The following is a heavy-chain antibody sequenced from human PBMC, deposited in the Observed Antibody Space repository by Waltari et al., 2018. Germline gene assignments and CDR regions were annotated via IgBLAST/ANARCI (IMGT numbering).Heavy chain of an antibody. J-gene: IGHJ3*02. CDR1: GYPFTAYY. Sequence: QVQLVQSGTEVKKPGASAKVSCKASGYPFTAYYMPWLRQAPGQGLEWMGCINPNSDDANYAQMFQGGVTMTMDTSIDTGYLELSSLRSDDTAVYYCARDVAGSQGGAFDIWGQGTMVTVSS. CDR2: INPNSDDA. D-gene: IGHD6-19*01. CDR3: ARDVAGSQGGAFDI. V-gene: IGHV1-2*02.